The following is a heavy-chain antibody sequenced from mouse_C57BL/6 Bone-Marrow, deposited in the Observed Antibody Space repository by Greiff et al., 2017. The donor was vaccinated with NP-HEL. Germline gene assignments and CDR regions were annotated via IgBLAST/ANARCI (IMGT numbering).Heavy chain of an antibody. Sequence: EVQRVESGPELVKPGDSVKISCKASGYSFTGYFMNWVMQSHGKSLEWIGRINPYNGDTFYNQKFKGKATLTVDKSSSTAHMELRSLTSEDSAVYYCASLDSSGFAYWGQGTLVTVSA. CDR1: GYSFTGYF. CDR3: ASLDSSGFAY. V-gene: IGHV1-20*01. CDR2: INPYNGDT. D-gene: IGHD3-2*02. J-gene: IGHJ3*01.